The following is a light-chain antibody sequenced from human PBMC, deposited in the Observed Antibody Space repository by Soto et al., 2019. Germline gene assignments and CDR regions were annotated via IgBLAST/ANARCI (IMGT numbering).Light chain of an antibody. CDR2: DVS. CDR1: SNDVGGYNY. J-gene: IGLJ3*02. Sequence: QSVLTQPRSVSGSPGQSVTISCTGTSNDVGGYNYVSWFQQHPGKVPKLMVYDVSYQPSGVPDRFSGSKSGNTASLTISGLQADDEGDYYCCSYAGTYWVFGGGTKLTVL. CDR3: CSYAGTYWV. V-gene: IGLV2-11*01.